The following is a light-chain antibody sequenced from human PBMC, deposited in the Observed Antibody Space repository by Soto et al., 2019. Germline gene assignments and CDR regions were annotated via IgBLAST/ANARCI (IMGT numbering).Light chain of an antibody. J-gene: IGKJ1*01. Sequence: IVMTQSPATLSVSPGEKAILACRASQSISSHLAWYQQKPGQAPRLLIYGASSRAAGIPARFSGSGSGTEFTLTISSLQSEDFAVYYCQQYDYLWTFGQGTKVEIK. CDR3: QQYDYLWT. V-gene: IGKV3D-15*01. CDR1: QSISSH. CDR2: GAS.